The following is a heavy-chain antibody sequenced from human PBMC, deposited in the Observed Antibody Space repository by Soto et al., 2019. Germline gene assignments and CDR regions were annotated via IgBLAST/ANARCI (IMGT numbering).Heavy chain of an antibody. J-gene: IGHJ5*02. CDR1: GGTFSTSS. D-gene: IGHD7-27*01. CDR2: IIPIFSKT. CDR3: ARDVVRSTGGGS. Sequence: QVQLVQSGAQVKEPGTSVTVSCRSSGGTFSTSSFVWVRQGPGQGLEWMGGIIPIFSKTNVAPKFQDRITFTADESTRTAYRELSSLRSEDTAIYYCARDVVRSTGGGSWGQGTLVTVSS. V-gene: IGHV1-69*01.